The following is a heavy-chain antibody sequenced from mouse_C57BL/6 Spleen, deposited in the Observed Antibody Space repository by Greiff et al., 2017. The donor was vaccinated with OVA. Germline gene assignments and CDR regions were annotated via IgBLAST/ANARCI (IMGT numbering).Heavy chain of an antibody. CDR3: ASLYDIG. J-gene: IGHJ4*01. CDR1: GFTFSDYG. D-gene: IGHD2-14*01. V-gene: IGHV5-17*01. Sequence: EVKLMESGGGLVKPGGSLKLSCAASGFTFSDYGMHWVRQAPEKGLEWVAYISSGSSTIYYADTVKGRFTISRDNAKNTLFLQMTSLRSEDTAMYYCASLYDIGWGQGTSVTVSS. CDR2: ISSGSSTI.